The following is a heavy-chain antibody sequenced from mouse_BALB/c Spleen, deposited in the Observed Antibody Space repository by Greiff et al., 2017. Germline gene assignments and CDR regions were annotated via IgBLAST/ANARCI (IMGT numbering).Heavy chain of an antibody. Sequence: QVQLQQSGAELVKPGASVKLSCKASGYTFTSYYMYWVKQRPGQGLEWIGEINPSNGGTNFNEKFKSKATLTVDKSSSTAYMQLSSLTSEDSAVYYCTRSITTASYAMDYWGQGTSVTVSS. D-gene: IGHD1-1*01. CDR1: GYTFTSYY. V-gene: IGHV1S81*02. J-gene: IGHJ4*01. CDR3: TRSITTASYAMDY. CDR2: INPSNGGT.